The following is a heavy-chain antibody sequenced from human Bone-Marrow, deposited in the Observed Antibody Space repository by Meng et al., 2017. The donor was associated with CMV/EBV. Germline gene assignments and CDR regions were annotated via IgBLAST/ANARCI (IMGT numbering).Heavy chain of an antibody. Sequence: SETLSLTCSVSGGSVSGGSYYWSWIRQPPGKELEWIGYVFHTASATYNPSLKSRVTISVDTSKNELSLRLTSVNAADTAVYYCARVWAVYYYFDHWGQGTMVTVSS. CDR1: GGSVSGGSYY. CDR3: ARVWAVYYYFDH. D-gene: IGHD3-10*01. J-gene: IGHJ4*02. V-gene: IGHV4-61*01. CDR2: VFHTASA.